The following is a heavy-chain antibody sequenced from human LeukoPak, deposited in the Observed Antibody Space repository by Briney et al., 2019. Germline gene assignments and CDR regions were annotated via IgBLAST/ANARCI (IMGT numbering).Heavy chain of an antibody. D-gene: IGHD3-22*01. J-gene: IGHJ4*02. CDR2: IIPIFGTA. Sequence: ASVKVSCKASGGTFSSYAISWVRQAPGQGLEWMGGIIPIFGTANYAQKFQGRVTITADESTSTAYMELSSLRSEDTAVYYCASRRFDSSGYYYRYYFDYWGQGTLVTVSS. V-gene: IGHV1-69*13. CDR3: ASRRFDSSGYYYRYYFDY. CDR1: GGTFSSYA.